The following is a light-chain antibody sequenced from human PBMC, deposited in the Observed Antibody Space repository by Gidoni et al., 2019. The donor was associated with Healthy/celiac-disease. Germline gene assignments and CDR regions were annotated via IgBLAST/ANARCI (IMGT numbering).Light chain of an antibody. CDR3: QQYNNWPPWT. V-gene: IGKV3-15*01. CDR1: SN. Sequence: SNLAWYQQKPGQAPRLLIYGASTRATGIPARFSGSGSGTEFTLPISSLQSEDFAVYYCQQYNNWPPWTFGQGTKVEIK. J-gene: IGKJ1*01. CDR2: GAS.